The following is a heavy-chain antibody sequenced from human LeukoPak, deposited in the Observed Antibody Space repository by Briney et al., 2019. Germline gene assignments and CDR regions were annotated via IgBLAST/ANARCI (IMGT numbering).Heavy chain of an antibody. D-gene: IGHD3-10*01. CDR3: ARVGYYASGPFSYFDY. Sequence: GGSLRLSCAASGFTFSDYWMSWVRQAPGKGLEWVAVISYDGSNEYYADSVKGRFTISRDNSKNTLYLQMNSLSVEDTAVYYCARVGYYASGPFSYFDYWGQGTLVTVSS. J-gene: IGHJ4*02. CDR1: GFTFSDYW. CDR2: ISYDGSNE. V-gene: IGHV3-30-3*01.